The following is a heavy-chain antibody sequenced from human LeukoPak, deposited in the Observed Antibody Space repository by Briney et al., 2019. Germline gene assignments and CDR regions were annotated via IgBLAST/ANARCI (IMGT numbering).Heavy chain of an antibody. CDR2: IYHSGGT. J-gene: IGHJ4*02. CDR1: GYSISSGYY. CDR3: ARVHSSGWYGTY. D-gene: IGHD6-13*01. V-gene: IGHV4-38-2*02. Sequence: PSETLSLTCTVSGYSISSGYYWGWIRQPPGKGLEWIGTIYHSGGTYYNPSLKSRVTISLDTSKNQSSLKLSSVSAADTAVYYCARVHSSGWYGTYWGQGTLVTVSS.